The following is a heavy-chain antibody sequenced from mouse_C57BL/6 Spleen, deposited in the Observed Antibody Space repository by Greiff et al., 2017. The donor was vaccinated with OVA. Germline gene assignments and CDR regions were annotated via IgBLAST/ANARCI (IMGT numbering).Heavy chain of an antibody. V-gene: IGHV5-9*01. Sequence: EVQVVESGGGLVKPGGSLKLSCAASGFTFSSYTMSWVRQTPEKRLEWVATISGGGGNTYYPDSVKGRFTISRDNAKNTLYLQMSSLRSEDTALYYCARQTFYFDYWGQGTTLTVSS. CDR3: ARQTFYFDY. CDR2: ISGGGGNT. CDR1: GFTFSSYT. J-gene: IGHJ2*01.